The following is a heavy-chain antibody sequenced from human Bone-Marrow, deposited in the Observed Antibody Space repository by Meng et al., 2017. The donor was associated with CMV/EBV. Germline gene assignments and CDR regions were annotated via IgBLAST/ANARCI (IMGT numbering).Heavy chain of an antibody. CDR2: ISAYNGNT. Sequence: ASVKVSCKASGYTFTSYGISWVRQAPGQGLEWMGWISAYNGNTNYAQKLQGRVTMTTDTSTSTAYMELRSLRSDDTAVYYCARDELKDFWSGYPYYYYVMDVWGQGTTVTVSS. CDR3: ARDELKDFWSGYPYYYYVMDV. D-gene: IGHD3-3*01. V-gene: IGHV1-18*01. CDR1: GYTFTSYG. J-gene: IGHJ6*02.